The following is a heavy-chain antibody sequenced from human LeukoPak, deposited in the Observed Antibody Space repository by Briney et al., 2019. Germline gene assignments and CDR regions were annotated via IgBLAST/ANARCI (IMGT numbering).Heavy chain of an antibody. CDR2: ISLSGQT. D-gene: IGHD1-26*01. CDR1: GGSIRSTNW. J-gene: IGHJ4*02. CDR3: SRESGAFSPFGY. Sequence: SETLSLTCGVSGGSIRSTNWWSWVRQPPGQGLEWIGEISLSGQTNFNPSLNGRVTMSLDESRNQLSLKLTSVTAADTAIYYCSRESGAFSPFGYWGQGTLVTVLS. V-gene: IGHV4/OR15-8*02.